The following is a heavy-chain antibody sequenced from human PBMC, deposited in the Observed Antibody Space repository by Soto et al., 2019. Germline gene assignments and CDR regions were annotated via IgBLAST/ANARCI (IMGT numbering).Heavy chain of an antibody. CDR2: INAANGNT. D-gene: IGHD3-10*02. V-gene: IGHV1-3*01. CDR1: GYTFTSYA. CDR3: ARGMLSDY. J-gene: IGHJ4*02. Sequence: ASVKVSCKASGYTFTSYAMHWVRQAPGQRPEWMGWINAANGNTKYSQKFQGRVTMTRDTSTSTVYMELSSLRSEDTAVYYCARGMLSDYWGQGTLVTVSS.